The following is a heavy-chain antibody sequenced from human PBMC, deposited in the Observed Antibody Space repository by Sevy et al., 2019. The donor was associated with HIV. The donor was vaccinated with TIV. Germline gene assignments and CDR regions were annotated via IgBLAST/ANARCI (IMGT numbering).Heavy chain of an antibody. CDR2: IKSKTDGGTT. CDR3: YNWNYGWFDP. D-gene: IGHD1-1*01. V-gene: IGHV3-15*01. J-gene: IGHJ5*02. CDR1: GFTFSNAW. Sequence: GGSLRLSCAASGFTFSNAWMSWVRQAPGKGLEWVGRIKSKTDGGTTDYAAPMKGRFTISRDDSKNTLYLQMNSLKTEDAAVYYCYNWNYGWFDPWGQGTLVTVSS.